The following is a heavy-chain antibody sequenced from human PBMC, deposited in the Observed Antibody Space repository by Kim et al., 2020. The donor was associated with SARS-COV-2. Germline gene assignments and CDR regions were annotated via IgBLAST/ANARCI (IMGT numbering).Heavy chain of an antibody. CDR3: AGQGVVAAMAYYYGMDV. D-gene: IGHD2-15*01. V-gene: IGHV4-39*01. J-gene: IGHJ6*02. CDR1: GGSISSSSYY. CDR2: IYYSGST. Sequence: SETLSLTCTVSGGSISSSSYYWGWIRQPPGKGLEWIGSIYYSGSTYYNPSLKSRVTISVDTSKNQFSLKLSSVTAADTAVYYCAGQGVVAAMAYYYGMDVWGQGTTVTVSS.